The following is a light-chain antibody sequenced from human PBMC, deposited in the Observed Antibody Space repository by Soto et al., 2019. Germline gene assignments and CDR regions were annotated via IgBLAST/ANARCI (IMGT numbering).Light chain of an antibody. V-gene: IGKV1-39*01. CDR2: AAS. CDR1: QSISRH. J-gene: IGKJ2*01. Sequence: DIQMTQSPSSLSASVGDRVTITCRASQSISRHLNWYQYKPGKAPKLLIYAASSLQSGVPSRFSGSGSGTDFTLTISSLKPEDFTTYYCQQGYSVPYTFGHGTQLEIK. CDR3: QQGYSVPYT.